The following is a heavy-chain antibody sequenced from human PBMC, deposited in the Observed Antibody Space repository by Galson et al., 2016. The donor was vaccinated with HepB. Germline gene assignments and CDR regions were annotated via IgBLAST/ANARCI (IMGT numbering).Heavy chain of an antibody. D-gene: IGHD3-22*01. CDR1: GYSLTDFS. CDR2: INPSGGST. CDR3: ARGGYYDSGGSLRY. V-gene: IGHV1-46*01. Sequence: SVKVSCKVSGYSLTDFSMHWVRQAPGQGLEWMGVINPSGGSTKDAQKFQGRVTMTRDTSTSTVYMELSSLRSEDTAVYFCARGGYYDSGGSLRYWGQGTLVTVSS. J-gene: IGHJ4*02.